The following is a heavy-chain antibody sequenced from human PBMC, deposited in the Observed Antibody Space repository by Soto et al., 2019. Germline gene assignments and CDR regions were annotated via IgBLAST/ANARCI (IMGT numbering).Heavy chain of an antibody. J-gene: IGHJ5*02. CDR1: GYTFTSYG. CDR3: ARVVVATITDWFDP. V-gene: IGHV1-18*01. Sequence: GASVKVSCKASGYTFTSYGISWVRQAPGQGHEWMGWISAYNGNTNYAQKLQGRVTMTTDTSTSTAYMELRSLRSDDTAVYYCARVVVATITDWFDPWGQGTLVTVSS. CDR2: ISAYNGNT. D-gene: IGHD5-12*01.